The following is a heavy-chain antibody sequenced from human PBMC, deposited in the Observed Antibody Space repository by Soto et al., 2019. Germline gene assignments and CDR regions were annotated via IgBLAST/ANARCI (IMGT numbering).Heavy chain of an antibody. V-gene: IGHV4-59*01. CDR1: GGSISSYY. D-gene: IGHD6-13*01. CDR2: IYYSGST. J-gene: IGHJ4*02. CDR3: ARGEVGSTCDY. Sequence: PSETLSLTCTVSGGSISSYYWSWIRQPPGKGLEWIGYIYYSGSTNYNPSLKSRVTISVDTSKNQFSLKLSSVTAADTAVYYCARGEVGSTCDYWGQGALVTVSS.